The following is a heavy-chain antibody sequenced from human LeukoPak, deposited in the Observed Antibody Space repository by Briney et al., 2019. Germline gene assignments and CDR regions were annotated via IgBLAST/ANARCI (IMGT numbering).Heavy chain of an antibody. Sequence: GGSLRLSCAASGFTFSSYGMHWVRQAPGKGLEWVAVISYDGSNKYYADSVKGRFTISRDNSKNTLYLQMNSLRAEDTAVYYCAKDFVLRYFDWSPSGFDYWGQGTLVTVSS. J-gene: IGHJ4*02. CDR2: ISYDGSNK. D-gene: IGHD3-9*01. CDR3: AKDFVLRYFDWSPSGFDY. CDR1: GFTFSSYG. V-gene: IGHV3-30*18.